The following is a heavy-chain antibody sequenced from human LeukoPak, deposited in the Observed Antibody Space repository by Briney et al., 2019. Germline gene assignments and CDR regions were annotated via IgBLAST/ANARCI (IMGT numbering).Heavy chain of an antibody. CDR2: IYHSGST. Sequence: SETLSLTCAVSGGSISSGGYSWSWIRQPPGKGLEWIGYIYHSGSTYYNPSLKSRVTISVDRSKNQFSLKLSSVTAADTAAYYCARVLTYGSGSYSYYFDYWGQGTLVTVSS. D-gene: IGHD3-10*01. J-gene: IGHJ4*02. V-gene: IGHV4-30-2*01. CDR1: GGSISSGGYS. CDR3: ARVLTYGSGSYSYYFDY.